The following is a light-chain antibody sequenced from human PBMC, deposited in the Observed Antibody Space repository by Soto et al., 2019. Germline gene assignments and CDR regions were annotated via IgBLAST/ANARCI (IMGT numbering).Light chain of an antibody. V-gene: IGKV1-12*01. CDR1: QDINKW. CDR2: TAS. J-gene: IGKJ1*01. CDR3: QQSYSRPRT. Sequence: DIQMTQSPSSLSASVGDRVTITCRASQDINKWLAWYQQKPGKAPNLLIYTASSLESGVPSRFSGSGSGTDFTLTITSLQPEDFATYFCQQSYSRPRTFGQGTKVDI.